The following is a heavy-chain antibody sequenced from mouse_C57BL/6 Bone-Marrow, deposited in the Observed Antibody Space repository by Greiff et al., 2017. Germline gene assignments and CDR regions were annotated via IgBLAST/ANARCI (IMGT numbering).Heavy chain of an antibody. CDR1: GFSFNTYA. D-gene: IGHD1-1*02. Sequence: EVQVVESGGGLVQPKGSLKLSCAASGFSFNTYAMNWVRQAPGTGLEWVARLRSKSNNYATYYADSVKDRFTISRDDSESMLYLQMNNLKTEDTAMYYCVRQEDYGPFDYWGQGTTLTVSS. CDR3: VRQEDYGPFDY. V-gene: IGHV10-1*01. CDR2: LRSKSNNYAT. J-gene: IGHJ2*01.